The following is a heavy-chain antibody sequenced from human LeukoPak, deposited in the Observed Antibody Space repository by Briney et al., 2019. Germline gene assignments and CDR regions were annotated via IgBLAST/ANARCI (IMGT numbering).Heavy chain of an antibody. CDR2: IYYSGST. D-gene: IGHD6-13*01. V-gene: IGHV4-39*01. CDR1: GDSISSGNHY. Sequence: KPSQTLSLTCTVSGDSISSGNHYWSWIRQPPGKGLEWIGSIYYSGSTYYNPSLKSRVTISVDTSRNQFSLKLSSVTAADTAVYYCARHGPKEKQQLVPNYFDYWGQGTLVTVSS. J-gene: IGHJ4*02. CDR3: ARHGPKEKQQLVPNYFDY.